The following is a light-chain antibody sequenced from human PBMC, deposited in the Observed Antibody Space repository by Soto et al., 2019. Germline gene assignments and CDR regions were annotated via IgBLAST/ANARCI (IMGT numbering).Light chain of an antibody. J-gene: IGLJ1*01. Sequence: QSVLTQPPSASGSPGQSVTISCTGTSSDAGAYNYVSWYQQHPGKAPKLMIYEVTKRPSGVPARFSGSKSGNTASLTVSGLQAEDEADYYCCSYAGSSTSYVFGTGTKVTVL. CDR1: SSDAGAYNY. CDR2: EVT. V-gene: IGLV2-8*01. CDR3: CSYAGSSTSYV.